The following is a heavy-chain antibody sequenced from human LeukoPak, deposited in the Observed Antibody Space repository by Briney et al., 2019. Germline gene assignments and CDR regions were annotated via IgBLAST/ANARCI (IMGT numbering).Heavy chain of an antibody. CDR1: GYAFPSYY. CDR3: ARSFYYDSGSYPFDY. D-gene: IGHD3-10*01. CDR2: INPSSGST. V-gene: IGHV1-46*01. J-gene: IGHJ4*02. Sequence: AAVKVSSKASGYAFPSYYMHWVRHAPGQGLEWMGIINPSSGSTTYVQKFQGRVSMTRDTSTSTVYMELSSLRSEDTAIYFCARSFYYDSGSYPFDYWGQGTLVTVSS.